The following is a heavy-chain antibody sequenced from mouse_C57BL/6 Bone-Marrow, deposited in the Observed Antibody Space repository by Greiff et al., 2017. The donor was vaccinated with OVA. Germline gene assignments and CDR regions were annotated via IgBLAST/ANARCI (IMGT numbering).Heavy chain of an antibody. CDR1: GYSITSCYY. CDR3: ASEWGYCYFAV. J-gene: IGHJ1*03. V-gene: IGHV3-6*01. Sequence: VQLKESGPGLVKPSQSLSLTCSVTGYSITSCYYWNWIRQFPGNKLEWMGYISYDGSNNYNPSLKNRITITRDTSTNQFFLKLNSVTTEDTAEYYGASEWGYCYFAVWGKGTTVTVSS. CDR2: ISYDGSN.